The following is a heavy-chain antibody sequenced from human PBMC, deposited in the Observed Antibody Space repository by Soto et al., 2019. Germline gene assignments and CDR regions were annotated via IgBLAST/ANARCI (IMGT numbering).Heavy chain of an antibody. CDR2: INSDGSST. Sequence: PGGSLRLSCAASGFTFSSYWMHRVRQAPGKGLVWVSRINSDGSSTSYADSVKGRFTISRDNAKNTLYLQMNSLRAEDTAVYYCARERIAAAVYYGMDVWGQGTTVTVSS. V-gene: IGHV3-74*01. CDR3: ARERIAAAVYYGMDV. J-gene: IGHJ6*02. D-gene: IGHD6-13*01. CDR1: GFTFSSYW.